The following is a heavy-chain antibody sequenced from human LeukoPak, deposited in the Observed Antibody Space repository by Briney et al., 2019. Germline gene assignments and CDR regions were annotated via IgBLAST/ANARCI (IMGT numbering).Heavy chain of an antibody. CDR2: IYYSGST. Sequence: SETLSLTCTVSGGSVTSGSYYWSWIRQPPGKGLEWIGYIYYSGSTNYNPSLKSRVTISVDTSKNKFSLKLSSVTAADTAVYYCARGSRGYSYGWGQGTLVTVSS. J-gene: IGHJ4*02. CDR3: ARGSRGYSYG. D-gene: IGHD5-18*01. CDR1: GGSVTSGSYY. V-gene: IGHV4-61*01.